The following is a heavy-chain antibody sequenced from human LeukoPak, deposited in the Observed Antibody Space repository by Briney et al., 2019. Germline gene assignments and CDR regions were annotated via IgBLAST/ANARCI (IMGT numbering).Heavy chain of an antibody. CDR2: INPSGGST. CDR3: ARETRSIFGVVQNWYFDL. CDR1: GYTFTSYY. D-gene: IGHD3-3*01. V-gene: IGHV1-46*01. J-gene: IGHJ2*01. Sequence: ASVKVSCKASGYTFTSYYMHWVRQAPGQGLEWMGIINPSGGSTSYAQKFQGRVTMTRDTSTSTVYMELSSLRSEDTAVYYCARETRSIFGVVQNWYFDLWGRGTLVTVSS.